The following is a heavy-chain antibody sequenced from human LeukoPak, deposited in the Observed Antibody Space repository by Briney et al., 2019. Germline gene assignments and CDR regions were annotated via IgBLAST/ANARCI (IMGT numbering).Heavy chain of an antibody. Sequence: ASVKVSCKASGYTFTGYYMHWVRQAPGQGLEWMGRINPNSGGTNYAQKFQGRVTMTRDTSISTAYMELSRLRSDDTAVYYCARDLYGDYFMGYWGQGTLVTVFS. V-gene: IGHV1-2*06. CDR2: INPNSGGT. J-gene: IGHJ4*02. D-gene: IGHD4-17*01. CDR3: ARDLYGDYFMGY. CDR1: GYTFTGYY.